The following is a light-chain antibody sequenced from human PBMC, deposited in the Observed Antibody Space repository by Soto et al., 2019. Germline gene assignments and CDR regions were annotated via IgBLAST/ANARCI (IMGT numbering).Light chain of an antibody. CDR2: GAS. CDR3: QKYNSARWT. V-gene: IGKV3-15*01. J-gene: IGKJ1*01. Sequence: EIEMTQSPATLSVSPGGIATLSCRASQSISDTLAWYQHKPGQAXRLLIYGASIRAPGFPARFSGSGSGTDFTLTISSLEPENVATYYCQKYNSARWTFGQATKVDIK. CDR1: QSISDT.